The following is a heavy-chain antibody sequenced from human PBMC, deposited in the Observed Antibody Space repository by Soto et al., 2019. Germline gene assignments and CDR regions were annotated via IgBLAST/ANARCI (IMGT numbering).Heavy chain of an antibody. CDR2: VNPILSMS. J-gene: IGHJ4*02. Sequence: QVQLVQSGAEVKRPGSSVKVSCKASGDTFNFYSINWVRQAPGLGLEWMGRVNPILSMSNYAQRFQGRVTMTADKATSTASIELSGLRSEDTAIYYCATSYGSGYRAFDFWGQGALVTVSS. D-gene: IGHD3-10*01. CDR3: ATSYGSGYRAFDF. CDR1: GDTFNFYS. V-gene: IGHV1-69*04.